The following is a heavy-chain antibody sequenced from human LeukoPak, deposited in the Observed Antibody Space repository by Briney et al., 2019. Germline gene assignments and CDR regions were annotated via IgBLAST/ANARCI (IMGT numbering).Heavy chain of an antibody. CDR3: AGVNSRVGFLFDH. V-gene: IGHV4-31*03. D-gene: IGHD1-26*01. J-gene: IGHJ4*02. CDR2: MYYSGST. Sequence: SETLSPTCTVSGGSISSGGYYWSWIRQHPGKGLEWIGYMYYSGSTYYSPSLKSRVSISVDTSKNQFSLMLTSVTAADTAVYYCAGVNSRVGFLFDHWGLGTLVTVSS. CDR1: GGSISSGGYY.